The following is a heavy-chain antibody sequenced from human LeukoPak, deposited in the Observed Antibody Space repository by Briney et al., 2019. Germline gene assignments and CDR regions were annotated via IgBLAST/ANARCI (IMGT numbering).Heavy chain of an antibody. CDR1: GFTFSSYS. CDR3: ARGAADYDILTGYYTEMFDY. Sequence: PGGSLRLSCAASGFTFSSYSMNWVRQAPGKGLEWVSSISSSSYIYYADSVKGRFTISRDNAKNSLYLQMNSLRAEDTAVYYCARGAADYDILTGYYTEMFDYWGQGTLVTVSS. D-gene: IGHD3-9*01. V-gene: IGHV3-21*01. CDR2: ISSSSYI. J-gene: IGHJ4*02.